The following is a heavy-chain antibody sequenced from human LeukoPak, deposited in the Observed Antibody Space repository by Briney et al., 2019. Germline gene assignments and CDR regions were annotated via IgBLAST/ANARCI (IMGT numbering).Heavy chain of an antibody. Sequence: SETLSLTCSVSGASISSGLYYWNWIRQPAGKGLEWIGRIFESGKTNYNPSLKSRVTISVDTSKNQFSLELRSVTAIDTAVYYCASSSWLRDANFDNWGQGTLVTVSS. CDR2: IFESGKT. V-gene: IGHV4-61*02. D-gene: IGHD2-15*01. CDR1: GASISSGLYY. J-gene: IGHJ4*02. CDR3: ASSSWLRDANFDN.